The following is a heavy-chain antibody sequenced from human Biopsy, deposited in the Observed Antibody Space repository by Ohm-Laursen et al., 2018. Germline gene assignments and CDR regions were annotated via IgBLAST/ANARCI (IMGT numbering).Heavy chain of an antibody. CDR1: DFIFSNYD. V-gene: IGHV3-33*01. J-gene: IGHJ6*02. CDR3: ARKAYQWLYGMDV. D-gene: IGHD5-24*01. CDR2: IWYDGTNT. Sequence: GQTLSLTCAASDFIFSNYDMHWVRQAPGKGLEWVAVIWYDGTNTYYSDSVKGRFTISRDNSKNTLYLQMNSLRDEDTAVYYCARKAYQWLYGMDVWGPGTTVTVSS.